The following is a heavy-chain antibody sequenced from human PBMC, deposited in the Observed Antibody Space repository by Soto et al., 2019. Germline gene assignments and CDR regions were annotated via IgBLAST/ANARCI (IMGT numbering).Heavy chain of an antibody. Sequence: QVQLQQWGAGLLKPSETLSLTCAVYGGSFSGYYWSWIRQPPGKGLEWIGEINHSGSTNYNPSLKSRVTISVDTSKNQFSLKLSSVTAADTAVYYCAREKWELLGGMDVWGQGTTVTVSS. J-gene: IGHJ6*02. CDR1: GGSFSGYY. D-gene: IGHD1-26*01. V-gene: IGHV4-34*01. CDR2: INHSGST. CDR3: AREKWELLGGMDV.